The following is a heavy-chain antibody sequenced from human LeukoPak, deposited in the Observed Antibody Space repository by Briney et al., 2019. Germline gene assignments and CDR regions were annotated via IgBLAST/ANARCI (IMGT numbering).Heavy chain of an antibody. Sequence: PSETLSLTCTVSGGSISSYYWSWIRQPAGKGLEWIGRIYTSGSTNYNPSLKSRVTMSVDTSKNQFSLKLSSVTAADTAVYYCARASLGYCSSTSCYVFDYWGQGTLVTVSS. V-gene: IGHV4-4*07. D-gene: IGHD2-2*01. J-gene: IGHJ4*02. CDR2: IYTSGST. CDR3: ARASLGYCSSTSCYVFDY. CDR1: GGSISSYY.